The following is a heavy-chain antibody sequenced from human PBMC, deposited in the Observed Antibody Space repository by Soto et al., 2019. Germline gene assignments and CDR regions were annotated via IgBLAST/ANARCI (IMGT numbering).Heavy chain of an antibody. Sequence: QVQLQESGPGLVKPSETLSLTCTVSGGSISSYYWSWIRQPPGKGLEWIGYIYYSGSTNYNPSLKSRVTISVDTSKNQFSLKLSSVTAADTAVYYFARSRGGYFDYWGQGTRVTVSS. CDR2: IYYSGST. CDR1: GGSISSYY. CDR3: ARSRGGYFDY. D-gene: IGHD3-16*01. J-gene: IGHJ4*02. V-gene: IGHV4-59*01.